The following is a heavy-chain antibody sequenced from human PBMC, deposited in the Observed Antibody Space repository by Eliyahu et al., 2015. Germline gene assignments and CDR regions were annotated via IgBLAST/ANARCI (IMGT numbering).Heavy chain of an antibody. Sequence: EVQLXESXGDLXQPGGSLXLSXAASGFXFSXYTXGWVRQAPGKGLEWVSVSVGNGANSYYTNSVRGRFTISRDNSKNTLYLQMSSLRAEDSALYYCAKGRDSWGQGTLVTVSS. CDR3: AKGRDS. J-gene: IGHJ4*02. CDR2: SVGNGANS. CDR1: GFXFSXYT. V-gene: IGHV3-23*01.